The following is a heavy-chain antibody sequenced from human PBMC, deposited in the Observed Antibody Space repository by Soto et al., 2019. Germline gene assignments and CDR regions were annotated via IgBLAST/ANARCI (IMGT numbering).Heavy chain of an antibody. V-gene: IGHV3-23*01. CDR1: GFTFSSYA. D-gene: IGHD3-9*01. J-gene: IGHJ6*02. Sequence: EVQLLESGGGLVQPGGSLRLSCAASGFTFSSYAMSWVRQAPGKGLEWVSAISGSGGSTYYADSVKGRFTISRDNSKNTLYLQMNSLRAEDTAVYYCASGTVIPGPTYYDILTGYPYPYYYYCYGMDVWGQGTTVTVSS. CDR3: ASGTVIPGPTYYDILTGYPYPYYYYCYGMDV. CDR2: ISGSGGST.